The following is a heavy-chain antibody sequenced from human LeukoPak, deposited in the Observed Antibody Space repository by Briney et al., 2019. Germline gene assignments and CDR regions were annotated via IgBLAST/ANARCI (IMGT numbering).Heavy chain of an antibody. Sequence: GGSLRLSCAASGFTFSSYSMNWVRQAPGKGLEWVSSISSSSSYIYYADSVKGRFTISRDNAKNSLYLQMNSLRAEDTAVYYCARDREEATIVSWFDPWGQGTLVTVSS. CDR3: ARDREEATIVSWFDP. CDR1: GFTFSSYS. J-gene: IGHJ5*02. V-gene: IGHV3-21*01. D-gene: IGHD5-12*01. CDR2: ISSSSSYI.